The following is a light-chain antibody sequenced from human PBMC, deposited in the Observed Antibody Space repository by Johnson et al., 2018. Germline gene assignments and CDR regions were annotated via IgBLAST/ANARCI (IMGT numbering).Light chain of an antibody. Sequence: QSVLTQPHSVSAAPGQKVTISCSGSSSNIGNNYVSWYQQLPGTAPKLLIYENNKRPSGIPDRFSGSKSGTSATLGITGLQTGDEADYYCGTWDSCLSAGNVFGTATTVTVL. J-gene: IGLJ1*01. CDR1: SSNIGNNY. CDR2: ENN. CDR3: GTWDSCLSAGNV. V-gene: IGLV1-51*02.